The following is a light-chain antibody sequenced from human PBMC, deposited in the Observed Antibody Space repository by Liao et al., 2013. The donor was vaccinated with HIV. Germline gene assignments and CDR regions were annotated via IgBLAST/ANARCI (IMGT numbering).Light chain of an antibody. CDR2: QDS. CDR3: QVWDSNSDHYV. J-gene: IGLJ1*01. CDR1: KLGDKY. V-gene: IGLV3-1*01. Sequence: SYELTQPPSVSVSPGQTASITCSGDKLGDKYACWYQQKPGQSPVLVIYQDSKRPSGIPERFSGSNSGNTATLTISGTQAMDEADYYCQVWDSNSDHYVFGPGTEVTVL.